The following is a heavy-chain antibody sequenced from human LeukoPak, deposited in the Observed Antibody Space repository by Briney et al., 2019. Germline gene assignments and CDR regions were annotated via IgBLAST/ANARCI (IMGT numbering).Heavy chain of an antibody. CDR3: ARDWKTNSFDY. CDR2: IYYDGSNI. J-gene: IGHJ4*02. D-gene: IGHD1-1*01. CDR1: EFTFTTYG. Sequence: GGSLRLSCAASEFTFTTYGMHWVRQAPSKGLEWVAFIYYDGSNIYYADYVKGRFTISRDISKNTLYLQMDSLRAEDTAIYYCARDWKTNSFDYWGQGTLVTVSS. V-gene: IGHV3-33*01.